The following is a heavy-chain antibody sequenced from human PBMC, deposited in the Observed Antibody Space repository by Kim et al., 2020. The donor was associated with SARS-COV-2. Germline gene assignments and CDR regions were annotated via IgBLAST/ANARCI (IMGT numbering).Heavy chain of an antibody. V-gene: IGHV3-23*01. J-gene: IGHJ3*02. CDR1: GFTFSSYA. D-gene: IGHD2-8*01. CDR3: AKDLAYCTNGVCISPDAFDI. CDR2: ISGSGGST. Sequence: GGSLRLSCAASGFTFSSYAMSWVRQAPGKGLEWVSAISGSGGSTYYADSVKGRFTISRDNSKNTLYLQMNSLRAEDTAVYYCAKDLAYCTNGVCISPDAFDIWGQGTMVTVSS.